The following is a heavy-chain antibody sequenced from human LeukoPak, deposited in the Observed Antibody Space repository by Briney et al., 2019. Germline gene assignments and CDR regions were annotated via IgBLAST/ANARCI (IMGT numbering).Heavy chain of an antibody. V-gene: IGHV5-51*01. CDR3: ARQQYDYVWGSYRCNWFDP. CDR2: IYPGDSDT. J-gene: IGHJ5*02. Sequence: GESLEISWKGSGYSFTSYWIGLVRQMPGKGLGWVGIIYPGDSDTRYSPSFQGQVTIPADKSISTAYLQWSSLKASDTAMYYCARQQYDYVWGSYRCNWFDPWGQGTLVTVSS. D-gene: IGHD3-16*02. CDR1: GYSFTSYW.